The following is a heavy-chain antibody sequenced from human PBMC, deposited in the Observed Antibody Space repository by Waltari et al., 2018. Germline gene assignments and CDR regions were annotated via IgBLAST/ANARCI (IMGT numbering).Heavy chain of an antibody. V-gene: IGHV4-59*01. J-gene: IGHJ4*02. D-gene: IGHD3-3*01. Sequence: QVQLQESGPGLVKPSETLSLTCTVSGGSIRGYFWTWIRQPPGKGPEWIGHIYNSGSTTYNPALNNRVTISEDTSNNQFSLRLSSVTAADTAVYFCARSYYDYWSGYPFDRWGQGTLVTVSS. CDR1: GGSIRGYF. CDR3: ARSYYDYWSGYPFDR. CDR2: IYNSGST.